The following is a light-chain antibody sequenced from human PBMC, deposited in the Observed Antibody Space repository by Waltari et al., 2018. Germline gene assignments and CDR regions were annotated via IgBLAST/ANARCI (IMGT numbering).Light chain of an antibody. Sequence: IVSTQSPGTLSLSPGERATLSCRASQSVSSSYLAWYQQKPGQAPRLLIYGASSGATGIPDRFSGSGSGTDFTLTISRLEPEDFAVYYCHQYGSSPRTFGQGTKVEIK. CDR1: QSVSSSY. CDR3: HQYGSSPRT. V-gene: IGKV3-20*01. CDR2: GAS. J-gene: IGKJ1*01.